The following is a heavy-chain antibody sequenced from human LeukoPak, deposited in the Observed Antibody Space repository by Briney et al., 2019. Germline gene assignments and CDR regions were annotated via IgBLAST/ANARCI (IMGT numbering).Heavy chain of an antibody. CDR3: ARELRYSGSYLNYYGMDV. V-gene: IGHV1-46*01. CDR1: GYTFTSYY. CDR2: INPSGGST. Sequence: GASVKVSCKASGYTFTSYYMHWVRQAPGQGLEWMGIINPSGGSTSYAQKFQGRVTMTRDTSTSTVYMELSSLRSGDTAVYYCARELRYSGSYLNYYGMDVWGQGTTVTVSS. J-gene: IGHJ6*02. D-gene: IGHD1-26*01.